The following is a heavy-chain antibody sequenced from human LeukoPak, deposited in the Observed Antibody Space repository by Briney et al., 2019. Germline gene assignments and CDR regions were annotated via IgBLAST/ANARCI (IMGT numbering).Heavy chain of an antibody. D-gene: IGHD6-19*01. J-gene: IGHJ4*02. V-gene: IGHV3-23*01. CDR3: ANCRIKSSSGWKIDY. Sequence: SGGSLRLSCAASGFTFSSYAMSWVRQAPGKGLEWVSAISGSGGSTYYADSVKGRFTISRDNSKNTLYLQMNSLRAEDTALYYCANCRIKSSSGWKIDYWGQGTLVTVSS. CDR2: ISGSGGST. CDR1: GFTFSSYA.